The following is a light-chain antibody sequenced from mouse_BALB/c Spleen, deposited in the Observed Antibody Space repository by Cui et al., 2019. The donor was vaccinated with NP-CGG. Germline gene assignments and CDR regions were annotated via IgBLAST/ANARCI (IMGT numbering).Light chain of an antibody. J-gene: IGLJ1*01. CDR1: TGAVTTTNY. CDR2: GTN. Sequence: QAVVTQESALTISPGGAVILTCRSNTGAVTTTNYANWVQEKPDHLFTGLIGGTNNRAPGVPARFSGSLIGDKAALTITGAQAEDEAMYFCALWYSTHWVFGGGTKLTVL. V-gene: IGLV2*02. CDR3: ALWYSTHWV.